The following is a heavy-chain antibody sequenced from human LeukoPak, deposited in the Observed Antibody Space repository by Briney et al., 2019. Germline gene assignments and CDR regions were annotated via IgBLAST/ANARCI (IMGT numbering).Heavy chain of an antibody. Sequence: GSLKISCAASGFHLCSYALSWVRPASGKGPEWVPAISGSGGSTYYADSVKGRFTISRDNSKNTLYLQMNSLRAEDTAVYYCAKGPYSSGWYQDYWGQGTLVTVSS. V-gene: IGHV3-23*01. CDR1: GFHLCSYA. D-gene: IGHD6-19*01. J-gene: IGHJ4*02. CDR2: ISGSGGST. CDR3: AKGPYSSGWYQDY.